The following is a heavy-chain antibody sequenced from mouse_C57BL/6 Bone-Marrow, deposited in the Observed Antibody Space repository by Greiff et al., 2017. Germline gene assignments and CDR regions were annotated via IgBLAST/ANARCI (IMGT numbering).Heavy chain of an antibody. J-gene: IGHJ2*01. D-gene: IGHD1-1*01. V-gene: IGHV1-55*01. CDR3: ARIPHYYGSSPYYFDY. CDR2: IYPGSGST. CDR1: GYTFTSYW. Sequence: VQLQQPGAELVKPGASVKMSCKASGYTFTSYWITWVKQRPGQGLEWIGDIYPGSGSTNYNEKFKSKATLTVDTSSSTAYMQLSSLTSEDSAVYYCARIPHYYGSSPYYFDYWGQGTTLTVSS.